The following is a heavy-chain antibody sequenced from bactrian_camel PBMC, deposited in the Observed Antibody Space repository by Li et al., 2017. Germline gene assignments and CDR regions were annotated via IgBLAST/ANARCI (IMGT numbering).Heavy chain of an antibody. CDR3: TPSPWGV. J-gene: IGHJ4*01. Sequence: HVQLVESGGGSVQAGGSPRLSCAASGDVNSSDCMGWFRQRPGQGREAVATIYNSGSTRYADSVKGRFTISRDDAKNTLYLDMTYLKTDDTAVYYCTPSPWGVWDQGTQVTVS. CDR2: IYNSGST. V-gene: IGHV3S53*01. D-gene: IGHD3*01. CDR1: GDVNSSDC.